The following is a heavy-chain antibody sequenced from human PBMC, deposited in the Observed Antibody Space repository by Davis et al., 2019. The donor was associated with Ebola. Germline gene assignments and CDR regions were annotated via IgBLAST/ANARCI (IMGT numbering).Heavy chain of an antibody. Sequence: PGGSLRLSCAASGFTFSSYGMHWVRQAPGKGLEWVAVIWYDGSNKYYADSVKGRFTISRDNSKNTLYLQMNSLRAEDTAVYYCARDRGRGGVVTAIWGKDYYGMDVWGQGTTVTVSS. D-gene: IGHD2-21*02. CDR2: IWYDGSNK. J-gene: IGHJ6*02. CDR3: ARDRGRGGVVTAIWGKDYYGMDV. CDR1: GFTFSSYG. V-gene: IGHV3-33*01.